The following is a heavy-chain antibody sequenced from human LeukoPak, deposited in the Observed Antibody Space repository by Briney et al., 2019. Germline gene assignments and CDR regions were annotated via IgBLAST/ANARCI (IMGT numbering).Heavy chain of an antibody. D-gene: IGHD2-15*01. Sequence: TGGSLRLSCAASGFTFSSYVMSWVRQAPGKGLEWVSAISGSGGSTYYADSVKGRFTISRDNPKNTLYLQMNSLRAEDTAVYYCAKGWSGLYCSGGSCYFDYWGQGTLVTVSS. CDR2: ISGSGGST. CDR1: GFTFSSYV. J-gene: IGHJ4*02. V-gene: IGHV3-23*01. CDR3: AKGWSGLYCSGGSCYFDY.